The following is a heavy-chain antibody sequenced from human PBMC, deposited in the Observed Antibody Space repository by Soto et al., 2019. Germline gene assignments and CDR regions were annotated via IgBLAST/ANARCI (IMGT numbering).Heavy chain of an antibody. V-gene: IGHV3-23*01. Sequence: GGSLRLSCAASGFTFSSYAMSWVRQAPGKGLEWVSAISGSGGSTYYADSVKGRFTISRDNSKNTLYLQMNSLRAEDTAVYYCAKSSGEWGLYYYYMDVWGKGTTVTVSS. CDR2: ISGSGGST. J-gene: IGHJ6*03. D-gene: IGHD3-22*01. CDR3: AKSSGEWGLYYYYMDV. CDR1: GFTFSSYA.